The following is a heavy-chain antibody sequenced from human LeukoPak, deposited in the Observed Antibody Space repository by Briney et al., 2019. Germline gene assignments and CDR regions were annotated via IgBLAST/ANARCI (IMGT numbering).Heavy chain of an antibody. CDR2: IYYSGST. CDR1: GGSLSSYY. CDR3: ARDRGSSEVYYYYYGMDV. V-gene: IGHV4-59*01. D-gene: IGHD6-6*01. Sequence: SETLSLTCTVSGGSLSSYYWSWIRQPPGKGLDGIGYIYYSGSTNYNPSLKSRVTISVDTSKNQFSLKLSSVTAADTAVYYCARDRGSSEVYYYYYGMDVWGQGTTVTVSS. J-gene: IGHJ6*02.